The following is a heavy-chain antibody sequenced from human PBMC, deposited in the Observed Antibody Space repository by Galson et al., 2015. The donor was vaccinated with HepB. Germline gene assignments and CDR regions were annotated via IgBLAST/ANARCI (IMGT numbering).Heavy chain of an antibody. D-gene: IGHD6-6*01. CDR3: ARDNRQLVFFDC. Sequence: SVKVSCKASGYTFSDYGITWVRQAPGQGLEWMGWISAYNGNTNYARKLQGRVTMTTDTSTSTAYMELRSLRSDDTAVYFCARDNRQLVFFDCWGQGTLVTVSS. V-gene: IGHV1-18*01. CDR2: ISAYNGNT. J-gene: IGHJ4*02. CDR1: GYTFSDYG.